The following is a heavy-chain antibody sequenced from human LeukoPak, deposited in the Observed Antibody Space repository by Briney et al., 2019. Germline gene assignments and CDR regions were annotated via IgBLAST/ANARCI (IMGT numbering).Heavy chain of an antibody. CDR3: AKGTVVVTGPLDY. CDR2: ISSSSSYI. V-gene: IGHV3-21*04. CDR1: GLTFSSYS. J-gene: IGHJ4*02. D-gene: IGHD3-22*01. Sequence: GGSLRLSCAASGLTFSSYSMNWVRQAPGKGLEWVSSISSSSSYIYYADSVKGRFTISRDNSKTSLYLQMNSLRTEGTALYYCAKGTVVVTGPLDYWGQGTLVTVSS.